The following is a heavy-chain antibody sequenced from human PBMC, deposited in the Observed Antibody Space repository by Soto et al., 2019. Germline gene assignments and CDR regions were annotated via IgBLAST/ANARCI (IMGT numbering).Heavy chain of an antibody. CDR2: ISRSSSTI. Sequence: GGSLRLSCAASGFSFSSYSMNWVRQAPGKGLEKVSSISRSSSTIYYRDSVKGRFTISRDNAKNSLYLQMNSLRAEDTAVYYFARPTYYYDSSGPPAYWGQGTLVTVSS. J-gene: IGHJ4*02. CDR3: ARPTYYYDSSGPPAY. V-gene: IGHV3-48*01. D-gene: IGHD3-22*01. CDR1: GFSFSSYS.